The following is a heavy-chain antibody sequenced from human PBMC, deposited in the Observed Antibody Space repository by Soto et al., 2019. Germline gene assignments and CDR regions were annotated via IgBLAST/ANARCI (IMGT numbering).Heavy chain of an antibody. J-gene: IGHJ1*01. CDR2: IYYSGST. V-gene: IGHV4-59*01. CDR3: AKLGVVVAAPGYFQH. CDR1: GGSISSYY. Sequence: SETLSLTCTVSGGSISSYYWSWIRQPPGKGLEWIGYIYYSGSTNYNPSLKSRVTISVDTSKSQFSLKLSSVTAADTAVYYCAKLGVVVAAPGYFQHWGQGTLVTVSS. D-gene: IGHD2-15*01.